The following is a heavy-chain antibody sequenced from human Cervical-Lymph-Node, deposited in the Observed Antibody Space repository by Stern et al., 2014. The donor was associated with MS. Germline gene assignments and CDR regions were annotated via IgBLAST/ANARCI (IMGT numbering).Heavy chain of an antibody. D-gene: IGHD3-3*01. V-gene: IGHV2-5*02. CDR3: ARTDYSLLSGYSHFDY. Sequence: QITLKESGPTLVKPTQTLTLTCTFSGFSFTSSRMGVGWIRQPPGKALEXLALIYWDDDTRYSPSLKTRLTITKDNSKSQVVLRLTNMAPEDTGTYYCARTDYSLLSGYSHFDYWGQGAPVTVSS. CDR1: GFSFTSSRMG. J-gene: IGHJ4*02. CDR2: IYWDDDT.